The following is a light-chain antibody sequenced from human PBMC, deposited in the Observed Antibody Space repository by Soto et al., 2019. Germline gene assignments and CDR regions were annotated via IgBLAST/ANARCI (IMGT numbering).Light chain of an antibody. J-gene: IGLJ2*01. Sequence: QSVLTQPPSVSEAPRQRVTISCSGSSSNIGNNAVNWYQQLPGKAPKLLIYYDDLLPSGVSDRFSGSKSGTSASLAISGLQSEDEDDYYSAAWDDSLHGTVSGGGTQLTVL. CDR1: SSNIGNNA. V-gene: IGLV1-36*01. CDR2: YDD. CDR3: AAWDDSLHGTV.